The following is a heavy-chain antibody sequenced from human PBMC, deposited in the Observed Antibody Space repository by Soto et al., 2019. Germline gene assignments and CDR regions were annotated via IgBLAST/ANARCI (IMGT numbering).Heavy chain of an antibody. D-gene: IGHD3-10*01. V-gene: IGHV4-59*08. CDR1: GGSISSYY. J-gene: IGHJ6*02. Sequence: QVQLQESGPGLVKPSETLSLSCTVSGGSISSYYWSWFRQSPGKRMEWIGYVHHSWGSSYNPSLQSRVAIFLDTSQSQFSLKVTSVTATDTAVYYCARQGFGPLHGLVDVWGQGTTVTVSS. CDR2: VHHSWGS. CDR3: ARQGFGPLHGLVDV.